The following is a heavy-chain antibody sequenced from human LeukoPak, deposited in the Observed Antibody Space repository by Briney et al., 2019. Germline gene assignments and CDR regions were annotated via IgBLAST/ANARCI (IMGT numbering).Heavy chain of an antibody. V-gene: IGHV1-69*05. Sequence: SVKVSCKASGGTFSGYVISWVRQAPGQGLEWMGGIIPMLNKANYAQKFQGRVTVTTDESTSTANMELRSLRSEDTAIYYCARCSSGGCFFDFWAQETLVTVSS. CDR1: GGTFSGYV. D-gene: IGHD2-15*01. CDR3: ARCSSGGCFFDF. CDR2: IIPMLNKA. J-gene: IGHJ4*02.